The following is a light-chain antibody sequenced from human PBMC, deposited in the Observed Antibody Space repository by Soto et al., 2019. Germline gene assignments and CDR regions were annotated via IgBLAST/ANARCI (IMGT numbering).Light chain of an antibody. CDR3: QQYNSYSYT. CDR1: QSISSW. J-gene: IGKJ2*01. CDR2: KAS. V-gene: IGKV1-5*03. Sequence: DIQMTQSPSTLSASVGDRVTITCRASQSISSWLAWYQQKPGKAPKLLIYKASSLESGVPSRFSGSGSGTEFTLTISSLQPDDFETSYCQQYNSYSYTVGQGTKVDI.